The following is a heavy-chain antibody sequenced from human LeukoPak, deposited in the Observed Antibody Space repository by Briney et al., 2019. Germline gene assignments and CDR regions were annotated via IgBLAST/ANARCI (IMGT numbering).Heavy chain of an antibody. CDR3: AREHLDCSSTSCPPTYYYYGMDV. V-gene: IGHV3-11*01. CDR2: ISSSGSTI. Sequence: GGSLRLSCAASGFTFSDYYMSWIRQAPGKGLEWVSYISSSGSTIYYADFVKGRFTISRDNAKSSLYLQMNSLRAEDTAVYYCAREHLDCSSTSCPPTYYYYGMDVWGQGTTVTVSS. J-gene: IGHJ6*02. D-gene: IGHD2-2*01. CDR1: GFTFSDYY.